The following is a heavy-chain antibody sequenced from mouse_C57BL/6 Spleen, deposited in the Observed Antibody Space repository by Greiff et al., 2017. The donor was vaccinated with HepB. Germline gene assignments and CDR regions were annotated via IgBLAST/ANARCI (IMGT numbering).Heavy chain of an antibody. Sequence: QVQLQQPGAELAKPGASVKLSCKASGYTFTSYWMHWVKQRPGQGLEWIGYINPSSGYTKYNQKFKDKATLTADKSSSTAYMQLSSLTYEDSAVYYCARTYGSSFYAMDYWGQGTSVTVSS. CDR1: GYTFTSYW. J-gene: IGHJ4*01. CDR2: INPSSGYT. D-gene: IGHD1-1*01. V-gene: IGHV1-7*01. CDR3: ARTYGSSFYAMDY.